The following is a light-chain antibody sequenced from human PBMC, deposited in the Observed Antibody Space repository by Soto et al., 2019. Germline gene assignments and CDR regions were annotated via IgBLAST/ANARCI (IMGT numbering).Light chain of an antibody. CDR2: WAS. CDR1: QSVFYSSNNKNY. CDR3: QRYSSTPYT. Sequence: DIVLTQSPDSLAVSLGERATINCKSSQSVFYSSNNKNYLAWYKQKPGQPPKVLIYWASTRESGVPDRFSGRGSGTDFTLTISSLQAEAVAVYYCQRYSSTPYTFGQGTKLEIK. J-gene: IGKJ2*01. V-gene: IGKV4-1*01.